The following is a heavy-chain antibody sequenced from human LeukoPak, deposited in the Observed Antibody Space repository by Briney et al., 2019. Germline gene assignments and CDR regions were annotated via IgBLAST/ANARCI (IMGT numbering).Heavy chain of an antibody. CDR3: ARRDRWLRRWYYFDY. CDR2: INHSGST. D-gene: IGHD5-12*01. V-gene: IGHV4-34*01. CDR1: GRSFSGYY. J-gene: IGHJ4*02. Sequence: SETLSLTCAVYGRSFSGYYWSWIRQPPGKGLEWIGEINHSGSTNYNPSLKSRVTISVDTSKNQFSLKLSSVTAADTAVYYCARRDRWLRRWYYFDYWGQGTLVTVSS.